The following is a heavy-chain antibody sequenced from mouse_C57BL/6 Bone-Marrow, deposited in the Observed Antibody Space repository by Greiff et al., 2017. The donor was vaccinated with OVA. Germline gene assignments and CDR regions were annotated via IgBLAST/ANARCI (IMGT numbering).Heavy chain of an antibody. CDR3: TKSYYGYDEGYYYAMDY. CDR2: IDPETGGT. CDR1: GYTFTDYE. D-gene: IGHD2-2*01. J-gene: IGHJ4*01. Sequence: QVQLQQSGAELVRPGASVTLSCKASGYTFTDYEMHWVKQTPVHGLEWIGAIDPETGGTAYNQKFKGKAILTADKSSSTAYMELRSLTSEDSAVYYCTKSYYGYDEGYYYAMDYWGQGTSVTVSS. V-gene: IGHV1-15*01.